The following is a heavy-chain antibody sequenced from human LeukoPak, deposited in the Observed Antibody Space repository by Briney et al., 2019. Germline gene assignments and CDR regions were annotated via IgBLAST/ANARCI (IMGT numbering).Heavy chain of an antibody. J-gene: IGHJ4*02. D-gene: IGHD2-15*01. CDR1: GFTFSSYS. CDR2: ISSSSITI. V-gene: IGHV3-48*04. CDR3: ARDRGGSYSAIDY. Sequence: GGSLRLSCAASGFTFSSYSLNWARQAPGKGLEWVSFISSSSITIYYADSVKGRFTISRDNAEKSLYLQMNSLRAEDTAVYYCARDRGGSYSAIDYWGQGTLVTVSS.